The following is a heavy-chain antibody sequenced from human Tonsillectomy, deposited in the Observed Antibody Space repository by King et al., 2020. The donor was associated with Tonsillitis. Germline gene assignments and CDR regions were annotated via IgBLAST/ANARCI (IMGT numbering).Heavy chain of an antibody. V-gene: IGHV3-33*08. CDR3: ARDQGAGLDY. CDR1: GFSFSHYG. J-gene: IGHJ4*02. D-gene: IGHD6-19*01. CDR2: IWYDGSSE. Sequence: QVQLVESGGGVVQPGRSLRLSCAASGFSFSHYGIHWVRQAPGKGLEWVTVIWYDGSSEYYADSVKGRFTISRDNSKNTLYLQMNSLRAEDTAMYYCARDQGAGLDYWGQGTLVTVSS.